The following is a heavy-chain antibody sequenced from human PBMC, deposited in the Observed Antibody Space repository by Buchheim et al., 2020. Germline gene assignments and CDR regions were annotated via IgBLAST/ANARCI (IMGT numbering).Heavy chain of an antibody. D-gene: IGHD4-11*01. Sequence: QVQLVESGGGVVQPGRSLRLSCAASGFTFSSYAMHWVRQAPGKGLEWVAVISYDGSNKYYADSVKGRFTISRDNSKNTLYLKMNSLRAEDTAVYYCASGRNYGNYEDFDYWGQGTL. V-gene: IGHV3-30*04. CDR2: ISYDGSNK. CDR1: GFTFSSYA. CDR3: ASGRNYGNYEDFDY. J-gene: IGHJ4*02.